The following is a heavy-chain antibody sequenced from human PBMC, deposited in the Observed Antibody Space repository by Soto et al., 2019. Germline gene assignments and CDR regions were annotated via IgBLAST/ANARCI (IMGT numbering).Heavy chain of an antibody. CDR2: IMPLYAKP. CDR1: GGTFNTYT. J-gene: IGHJ6*02. D-gene: IGHD1-26*01. Sequence: QVQLVQSGAEVKKPGSSVKVSCTASGGTFNTYTISWVRQVPGQGLAWMGGIMPLYAKPTYAQPFLGRLTIAADEHTSTVYMELSSLRSEDTALYYCASLNNWSSGDGRIDVWGRGTAVSVSS. CDR3: ASLNNWSSGDGRIDV. V-gene: IGHV1-69*01.